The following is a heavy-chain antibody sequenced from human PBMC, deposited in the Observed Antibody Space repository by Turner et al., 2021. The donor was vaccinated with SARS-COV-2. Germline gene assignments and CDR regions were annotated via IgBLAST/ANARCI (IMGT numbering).Heavy chain of an antibody. CDR3: ARVGIAAAGPTFYYYYYGMDV. V-gene: IGHV3-74*01. CDR2: INRDGSST. CDR1: GFTFSSYW. J-gene: IGHJ6*02. D-gene: IGHD6-13*01. Sequence: EGQLVESGGGLVQPGGSLRLSCAASGFTFSSYWMHWVRQVPGKGLVWVSRINRDGSSTSYADSVKGRFTISRDNAKNTLYLQMNSLRAEDTAVYYCARVGIAAAGPTFYYYYYGMDVWGQGTTVTVSS.